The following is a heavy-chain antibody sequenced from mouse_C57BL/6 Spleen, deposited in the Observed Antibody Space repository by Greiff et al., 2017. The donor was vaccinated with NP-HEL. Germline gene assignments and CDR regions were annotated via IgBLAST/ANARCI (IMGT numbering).Heavy chain of an antibody. CDR3: ARHLYSNYDYAMDY. D-gene: IGHD2-5*01. V-gene: IGHV5-12*01. CDR2: ISNGGGST. Sequence: EVKVVESGGGLVQPGGSLKLSCAASGFTFSDYYMYWVRQTPEKRLEWVAYISNGGGSTYYPDTVKGRFTISRDNAKNTLYLQMSRLKSEDTAMYYCARHLYSNYDYAMDYWGQGTSVTVSS. J-gene: IGHJ4*01. CDR1: GFTFSDYY.